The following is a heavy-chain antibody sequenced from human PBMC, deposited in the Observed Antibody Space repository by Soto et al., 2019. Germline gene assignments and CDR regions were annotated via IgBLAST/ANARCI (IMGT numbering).Heavy chain of an antibody. CDR2: INPSGGST. V-gene: IGHV1-46*01. J-gene: IGHJ4*02. Sequence: QVQLVQSGAEVKKPGASVKVSCKASGYTFTSYYMHWVRQAPGQGLEWMGIINPSGGSTSYAQKFQGRVTMTRETSTSTVYMELSSLRSEDTAVYYCARDAHIVVVTAIRALGDWGQGTLVTVSS. CDR1: GYTFTSYY. D-gene: IGHD2-21*02. CDR3: ARDAHIVVVTAIRALGD.